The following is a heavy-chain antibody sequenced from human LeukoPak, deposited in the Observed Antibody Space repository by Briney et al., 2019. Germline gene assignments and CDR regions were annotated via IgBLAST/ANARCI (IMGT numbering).Heavy chain of an antibody. D-gene: IGHD2-2*02. CDR3: ARLSGDIVVVPAAIYWFDP. J-gene: IGHJ5*02. CDR2: IYPGDSDT. CDR1: GYSFTSYR. Sequence: GGSLKISCKGSGYSFTSYRIGWVRQMPGKGLEWMGIIYPGDSDTRYSPSFQGQVTISADKSISTAYLQWSSLKASDTAIYYCARLSGDIVVVPAAIYWFDPWGQGTLVTVSS. V-gene: IGHV5-51*01.